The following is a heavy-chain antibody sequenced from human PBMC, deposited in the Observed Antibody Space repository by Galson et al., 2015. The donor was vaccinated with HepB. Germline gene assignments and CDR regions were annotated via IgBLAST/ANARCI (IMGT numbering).Heavy chain of an antibody. Sequence: SVKVSCKASGGTFSSYAISWVRQAPGQGLEWMGGIIPIFGTANYAQKFQGRVTITADKSTSTAYMELSSLRSEDTAVYYCAITPIAVAGSYYFDYWGQGTLVTVSS. CDR2: IIPIFGTA. CDR3: AITPIAVAGSYYFDY. J-gene: IGHJ4*02. D-gene: IGHD6-19*01. CDR1: GGTFSSYA. V-gene: IGHV1-69*06.